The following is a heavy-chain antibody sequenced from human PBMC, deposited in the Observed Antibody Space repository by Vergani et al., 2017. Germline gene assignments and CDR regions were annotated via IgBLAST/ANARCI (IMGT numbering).Heavy chain of an antibody. CDR2: MDYSGST. CDR3: ASKRGACRAAYCHSYDF. Sequence: QVQLQESGPGLVKPSETLSLTCTVSGDSVISTHYHWGWIRQPPGKGLEWIGSMDYSGSTSYNPSLESRIPISFETPKNQFSLRLTSVTAADTAVYYCASKRGACRAAYCHSYDFWGPGTLVGVSS. V-gene: IGHV4-39*01. J-gene: IGHJ4*02. CDR1: GDSVISTHYH. D-gene: IGHD2-15*01.